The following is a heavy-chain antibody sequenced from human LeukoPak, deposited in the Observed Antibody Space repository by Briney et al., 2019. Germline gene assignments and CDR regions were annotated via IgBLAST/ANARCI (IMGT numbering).Heavy chain of an antibody. Sequence: GGSLRLSCVASGFTFSSYAMSWVRQAPGKGLEWVSAISGTGSYIYYADSVKGRFTISRDNSKNTLYLQMNSLRAEDTAVYYCAGKKGAFDFWGQGALVTVSS. D-gene: IGHD4-23*01. CDR3: AGKKGAFDF. CDR1: GFTFSSYA. CDR2: ISGTGSYI. J-gene: IGHJ3*01. V-gene: IGHV3-23*01.